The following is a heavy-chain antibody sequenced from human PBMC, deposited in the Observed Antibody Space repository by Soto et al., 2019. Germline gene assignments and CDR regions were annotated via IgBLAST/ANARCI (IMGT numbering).Heavy chain of an antibody. D-gene: IGHD5-18*01. Sequence: PGGSLRLSCAASGFTFSSYAMSWVRQAPGKGLEWVSAISGSGGSTYYADSVKGRFTISRDNSKNTLYLQMNSLRAEDTAVYYCANDPYSLTVDTAMVPPFDYWGQGTLVTVSS. J-gene: IGHJ4*02. V-gene: IGHV3-23*01. CDR2: ISGSGGST. CDR3: ANDPYSLTVDTAMVPPFDY. CDR1: GFTFSSYA.